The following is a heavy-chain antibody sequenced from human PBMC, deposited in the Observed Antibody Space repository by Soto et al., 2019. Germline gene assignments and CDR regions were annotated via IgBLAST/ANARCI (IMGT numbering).Heavy chain of an antibody. J-gene: IGHJ4*02. CDR1: GFTFSSYG. V-gene: IGHV3-30*18. CDR3: AKALDSSGYYSDY. D-gene: IGHD3-22*01. Sequence: GGSLRLSCAASGFTFSSYGMHWVRQAPGKGLEWVAVISYDGSNKYYADSVKGRFTISRDNSKNTLYLQMNSLRAEDTAVYYCAKALDSSGYYSDYWGQGTLVTVSS. CDR2: ISYDGSNK.